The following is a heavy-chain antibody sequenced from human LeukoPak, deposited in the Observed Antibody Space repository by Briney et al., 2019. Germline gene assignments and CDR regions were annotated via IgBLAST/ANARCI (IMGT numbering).Heavy chain of an antibody. J-gene: IGHJ6*02. CDR1: GFTVSSNY. D-gene: IGHD5-18*01. Sequence: PGGSLRLSCAASGFTVSSNYMSWVRQAPGKGLGWVSVFYSGGSTYYADCVKGRFTISRDNSKNTLYLQMNGLRAEDTAVYYCARDRSGKSYGFYYYYGMDVWGQGTTVTVSS. V-gene: IGHV3-53*01. CDR3: ARDRSGKSYGFYYYYGMDV. CDR2: FYSGGST.